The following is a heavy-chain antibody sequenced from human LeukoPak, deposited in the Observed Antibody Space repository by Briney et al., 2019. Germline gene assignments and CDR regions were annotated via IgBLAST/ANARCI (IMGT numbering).Heavy chain of an antibody. D-gene: IGHD1-7*01. J-gene: IGHJ4*02. Sequence: SVKVSCKASGGTFSSYAISWVRQAPGQGLEWMGGIIPIFGTANYAQKFQGRVTITADKSTSTAYMGLSSLRSEDTAVYYCARENWNYGFDYWGQGTLVTVSS. V-gene: IGHV1-69*06. CDR2: IIPIFGTA. CDR1: GGTFSSYA. CDR3: ARENWNYGFDY.